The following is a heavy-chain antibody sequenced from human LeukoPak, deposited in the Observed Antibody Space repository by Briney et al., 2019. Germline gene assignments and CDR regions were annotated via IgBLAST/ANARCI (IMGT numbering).Heavy chain of an antibody. CDR3: ARGTYYYGSGSYTY. Sequence: EVSVKVSCKASGYTFTSYDINWVRQATGQGLEWMGWMNPNSGNTGYAQKFQGRVTMTRNTSISTAYMELSSLRSEDTAVYYCARGTYYYGSGSYTYWGQGTLVTVSS. J-gene: IGHJ4*02. V-gene: IGHV1-8*01. D-gene: IGHD3-10*01. CDR2: MNPNSGNT. CDR1: GYTFTSYD.